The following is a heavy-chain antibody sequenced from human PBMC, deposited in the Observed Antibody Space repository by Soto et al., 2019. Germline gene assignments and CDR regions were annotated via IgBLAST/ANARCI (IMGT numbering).Heavy chain of an antibody. CDR1: GGSINSGDYY. V-gene: IGHV4-30-4*01. D-gene: IGHD5-12*01. CDR3: DRDSRWLPRGPNNWLDL. J-gene: IGHJ5*02. Sequence: TLCGSGTVSGGSINSGDYYWTWVRQPPGKGLEWIGYIYYDGNSQHNPSLKSRVTMSIDTSKNQFSLNLSSVTAADTAVYYCDRDSRWLPRGPNNWLDLWGQGTQVNVSS. CDR2: IYYDGNS.